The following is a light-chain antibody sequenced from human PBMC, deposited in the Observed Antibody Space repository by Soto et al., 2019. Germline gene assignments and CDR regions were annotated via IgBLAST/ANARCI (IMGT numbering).Light chain of an antibody. CDR3: QQRSNWPLT. V-gene: IGKV3-11*01. Sequence: EVVLTQSPATLSLSPGESATLSCRASQSVSSFLAWYQQKLGQAPRLLIYDASNRATGIPARFSGSASGTAFTITSSILEPEDFAVYFCQQRSNWPLTFGGGTKVEIK. J-gene: IGKJ4*01. CDR2: DAS. CDR1: QSVSSF.